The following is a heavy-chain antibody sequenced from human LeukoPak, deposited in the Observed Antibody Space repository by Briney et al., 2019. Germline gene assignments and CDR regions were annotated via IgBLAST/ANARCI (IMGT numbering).Heavy chain of an antibody. D-gene: IGHD3-9*01. CDR1: GYTFTSYA. CDR2: INTNTGNP. Sequence: ASVKVSCKASGYTFTSYAMNWVRQAPGQGLEWMGWINTNTGNPTYAQGFTGRFVFSLDTSVSTAYLQISSLKAEDTAVYYCARMGIGLRYFDWLSFDYYYYYMDVWGKGTTVTVSS. CDR3: ARMGIGLRYFDWLSFDYYYYYMDV. J-gene: IGHJ6*03. V-gene: IGHV7-4-1*02.